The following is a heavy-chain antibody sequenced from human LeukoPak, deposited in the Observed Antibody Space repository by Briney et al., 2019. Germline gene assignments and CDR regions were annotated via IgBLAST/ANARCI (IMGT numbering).Heavy chain of an antibody. CDR2: ISYDGSNK. Sequence: PGRSLRLSCAASGFTFSSYGMHWVRQAPGKGLEWVAVISYDGSNKYYADSVKGRFTISRDNSKNTLYLQMNSLGAEDTAVYYCAKDRSMVRGVPPGGMDVWGKGTTVTVSS. V-gene: IGHV3-30*18. J-gene: IGHJ6*04. D-gene: IGHD3-10*01. CDR3: AKDRSMVRGVPPGGMDV. CDR1: GFTFSSYG.